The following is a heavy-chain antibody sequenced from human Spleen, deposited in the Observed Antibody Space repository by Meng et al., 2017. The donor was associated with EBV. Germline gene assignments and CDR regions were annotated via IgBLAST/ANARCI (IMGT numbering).Heavy chain of an antibody. CDR2: IYHGGST. J-gene: IGHJ4*02. CDR1: GDSISNNNW. D-gene: IGHD6-19*01. CDR3: ARTESLAVAGSLGY. Sequence: VQLQESGPGLGRPSGTLSLMCTVSGDSISNNNWWSWVRQTPGKGLEWIAEIYHGGSTNYNPSLKSRVTISIDKSKNQFSLRLSSVTAADTAVYFCARTESLAVAGSLGYWGQGTLVTVSS. V-gene: IGHV4-4*02.